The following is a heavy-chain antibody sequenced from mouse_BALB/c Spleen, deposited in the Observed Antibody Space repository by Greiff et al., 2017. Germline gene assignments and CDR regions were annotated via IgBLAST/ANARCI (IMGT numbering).Heavy chain of an antibody. CDR3: KRCAGYALYWYFDV. CDR1: GYTFTSYY. V-gene: IGHV1S81*02. D-gene: IGHD2-2*01. Sequence: QVQLKESGAELVKPGASVKLSCKASGYTFTSYYMYWVKQRPGQGLEWIGEINPSNGGTNFNEKFKSKATLTVDKSSSTAYMQLSSLTSEDSAVYYCKRCAGYALYWYFDVWGAGTTVTVSS. CDR2: INPSNGGT. J-gene: IGHJ1*01.